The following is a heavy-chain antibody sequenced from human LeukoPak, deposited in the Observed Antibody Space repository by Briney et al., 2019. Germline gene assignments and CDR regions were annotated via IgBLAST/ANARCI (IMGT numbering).Heavy chain of an antibody. Sequence: GGSLRLSCAASGFTFSSYTMNWVRQAPGKGLEWVSSISSGSSYIYYADSVKGRFTISRDNAKNSLYLQVNSLRAEDTAMYYCARETRHCSSTSCSSLEYFQHWGQGTLVTVSS. CDR1: GFTFSSYT. CDR2: ISSGSSYI. D-gene: IGHD2-2*01. V-gene: IGHV3-21*01. J-gene: IGHJ1*01. CDR3: ARETRHCSSTSCSSLEYFQH.